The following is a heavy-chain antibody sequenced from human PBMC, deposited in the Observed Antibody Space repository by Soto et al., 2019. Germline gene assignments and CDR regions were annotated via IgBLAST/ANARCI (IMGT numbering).Heavy chain of an antibody. CDR2: ITSSGTTI. V-gene: IGHV3-48*03. J-gene: IGHJ4*02. D-gene: IGHD3-10*01. CDR3: ARSQVGGIDY. Sequence: EVQLVESGGALVQPGGSLRLSCVASGFTFSNYEMNWVRQAPGKGLECIAYITSSGTTIYYAESVKGRFTISRDNAKSSLFLQMNSLRAEDTALYYCARSQVGGIDYWGQGTLVTVSS. CDR1: GFTFSNYE.